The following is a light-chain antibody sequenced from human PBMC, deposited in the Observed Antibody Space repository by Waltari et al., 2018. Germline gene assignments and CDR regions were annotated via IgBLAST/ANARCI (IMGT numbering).Light chain of an antibody. CDR2: EDE. CDR1: DSNIGTNF. V-gene: IGLV1-51*02. J-gene: IGLJ2*01. Sequence: QSVLTQPTSVSAAPGQKVTISCSGSDSNIGTNFVSWYQQVPGSAPKLLIFEDEKRPSGIPARFSGSKSGTSATLAITGLQPGDEADFYCGTWDTSLSPHVIFGGGTRLTVL. CDR3: GTWDTSLSPHVI.